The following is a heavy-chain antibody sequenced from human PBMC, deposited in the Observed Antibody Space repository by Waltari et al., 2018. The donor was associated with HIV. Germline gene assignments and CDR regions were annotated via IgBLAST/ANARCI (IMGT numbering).Heavy chain of an antibody. D-gene: IGHD3-3*01. V-gene: IGHV1-2*02. CDR2: INPKTGDT. CDR3: ARPHVLTVFGVLTPFDY. Sequence: QIHLVQSGAEMKKPGASVKVSCKASGYSFTDFYIPWVRKAPGLGLEWMGWINPKTGDTNYAQNFQGRVIMARDTSISRAYLELSSLRSDDTAVYYCARPHVLTVFGVLTPFDYWGQGTLVNVSS. CDR1: GYSFTDFY. J-gene: IGHJ4*02.